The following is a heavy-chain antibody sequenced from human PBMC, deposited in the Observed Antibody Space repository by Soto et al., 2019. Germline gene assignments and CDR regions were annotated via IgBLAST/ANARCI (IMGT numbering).Heavy chain of an antibody. CDR2: INAANGNT. Sequence: QVQLVQSGAAEKKPGASVKVSCKASGYTFTSYAMHWVRQAPGQRLEWMGWINAANGNTKYSQKFQGRVTITRDTSASTAYMELSSLRSEDTAVYYCARSIVVVTALDYWGQCTLVTLSS. CDR3: ARSIVVVTALDY. J-gene: IGHJ4*02. V-gene: IGHV1-3*05. CDR1: GYTFTSYA. D-gene: IGHD2-21*02.